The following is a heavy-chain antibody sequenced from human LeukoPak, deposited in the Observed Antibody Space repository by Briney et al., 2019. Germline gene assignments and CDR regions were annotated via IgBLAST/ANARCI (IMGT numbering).Heavy chain of an antibody. CDR3: TRGRDILTGYYTYYFDY. CDR1: GYSFTSYW. Sequence: PGESLKISFKGSGYSFTSYWIGWVRQMPGKGLEWMGIIYPGDSDTRYSPSFQGQVTISADKSISTAYLQWSSLKASDTAMYYCTRGRDILTGYYTYYFDYWGQGTLVTVSS. D-gene: IGHD3-9*01. J-gene: IGHJ4*02. CDR2: IYPGDSDT. V-gene: IGHV5-51*01.